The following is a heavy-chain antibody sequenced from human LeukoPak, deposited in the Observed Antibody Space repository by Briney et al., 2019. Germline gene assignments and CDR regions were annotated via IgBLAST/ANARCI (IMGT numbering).Heavy chain of an antibody. V-gene: IGHV3-21*01. CDR2: ITSSSTYM. Sequence: GGSLRLSCAASGFTFSTYNMNWVRQVPGKGLEWVSSITSSSTYMFYADSVKGRFTISRDNAQNSLYLQINSLRAEDTAVYYCARDPYSGRYGDYYYYYMDVWGKGTTVTISS. CDR1: GFTFSTYN. D-gene: IGHD1-26*01. CDR3: ARDPYSGRYGDYYYYYMDV. J-gene: IGHJ6*03.